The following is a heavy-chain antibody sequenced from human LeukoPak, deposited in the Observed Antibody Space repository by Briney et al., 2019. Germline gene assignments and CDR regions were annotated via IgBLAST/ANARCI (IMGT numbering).Heavy chain of an antibody. Sequence: SETLSLTCTVSGFSITSCYWSWIRQPPGKGLEWIGLIHYSGSTTYNPSLKSRVTMSVDTSKNQFSLQLRSVTAADTALYYCARDIREVGATHYFDYWGQGTLVTVTS. CDR1: GFSITSCY. D-gene: IGHD1-26*01. J-gene: IGHJ4*02. CDR3: ARDIREVGATHYFDY. CDR2: IHYSGST. V-gene: IGHV4-59*01.